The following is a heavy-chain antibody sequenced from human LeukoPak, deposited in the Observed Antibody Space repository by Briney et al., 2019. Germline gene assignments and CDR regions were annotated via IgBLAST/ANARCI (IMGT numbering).Heavy chain of an antibody. CDR1: GGSICGYY. CDR3: PRDRRVGNSGSYFRWFDP. D-gene: IGHD1-26*01. CDR2: INHSGST. Sequence: PSETLSLTYAVYGGSICGYYWGWIRQPPGKGLEWIGEINHSGSTNYNPSLKSRVTISVDTSKNQFSLKLSSVTAADTAVYYCPRDRRVGNSGSYFRWFDPWGQGTLVTVSS. V-gene: IGHV4-34*01. J-gene: IGHJ5*02.